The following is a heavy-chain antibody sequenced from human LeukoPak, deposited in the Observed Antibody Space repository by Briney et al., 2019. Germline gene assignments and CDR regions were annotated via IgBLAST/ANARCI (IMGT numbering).Heavy chain of an antibody. CDR1: GGSFSGYY. D-gene: IGHD6-19*01. V-gene: IGHV4-34*01. J-gene: IGHJ3*02. CDR2: INHSGST. CDR3: ARRAVPGTAAFDI. Sequence: SETLSLTCAVYGGSFSGYYWSWIRQPPGKGLEWIGEINHSGSTNYNPSLKSRVTISVDTSKNHFSLNVTSVTAADTALYYCARRAVPGTAAFDIWGQGTMVTVSS.